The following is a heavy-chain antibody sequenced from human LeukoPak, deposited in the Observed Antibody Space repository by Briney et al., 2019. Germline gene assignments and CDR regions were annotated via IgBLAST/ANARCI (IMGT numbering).Heavy chain of an antibody. V-gene: IGHV4-4*07. D-gene: IGHD3-3*01. J-gene: IGHJ5*02. CDR1: GGSISSYY. CDR2: IYTSGST. CDR3: ARALEYYDFWSGYQPNNWFDP. Sequence: PSETLSLTCTVSGGSISSYYWSWIRQPAGKGLEWIGRIYTSGSTNYNPSLKSRVTMSVDTSKNQFSLKLSSVTAADTAVYYCARALEYYDFWSGYQPNNWFDPWGQGTLVTVSS.